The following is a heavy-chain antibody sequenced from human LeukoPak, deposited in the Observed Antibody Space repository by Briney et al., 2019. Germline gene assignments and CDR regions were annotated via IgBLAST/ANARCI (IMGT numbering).Heavy chain of an antibody. CDR1: VFTVSSNY. J-gene: IGHJ4*02. V-gene: IGHV3-66*01. CDR2: IYSGGST. CDR3: ARDLSSGWYAFGY. D-gene: IGHD6-19*01. Sequence: GGSLRLSCAASVFTVSSNYMSWVRQAPGKGLEWVSVIYSGGSTYYADCVKGRFTISRDNSKNTLYLQMNSLRAEDTAVYYCARDLSSGWYAFGYWGQGTLVTVSS.